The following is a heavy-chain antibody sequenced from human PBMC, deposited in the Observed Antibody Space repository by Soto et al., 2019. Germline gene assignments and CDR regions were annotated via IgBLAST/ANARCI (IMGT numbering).Heavy chain of an antibody. J-gene: IGHJ4*02. CDR2: IYWDDDK. Sequence: QITLNESGPTQVNPRQTLTLTCTFSGFSLATSGVGVGWIRQSPGKDPEWLALIYWDDDKRYSPSLKSRLTITQETSKNQVVMTMADLDPADTATYYCAHRVLRTVFGLVTTTAIYFDFWGQGTPVAVSS. D-gene: IGHD3-3*01. CDR1: GFSLATSGVG. V-gene: IGHV2-5*02. CDR3: AHRVLRTVFGLVTTTAIYFDF.